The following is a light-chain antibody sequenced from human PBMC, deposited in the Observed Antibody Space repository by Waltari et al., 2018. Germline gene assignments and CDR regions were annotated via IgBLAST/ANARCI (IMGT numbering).Light chain of an antibody. Sequence: QSALTQPASVSGSPGQSITISCTGTSSNVGGYNYVPRYQQHPGRAPQLLIYEVSNRPSGVSNRFSGSKSGNTASLTISGLQAEDEADYYCSSYTSSISLAFGGGTKLTVL. CDR1: SSNVGGYNY. CDR2: EVS. V-gene: IGLV2-14*01. CDR3: SSYTSSISLA. J-gene: IGLJ2*01.